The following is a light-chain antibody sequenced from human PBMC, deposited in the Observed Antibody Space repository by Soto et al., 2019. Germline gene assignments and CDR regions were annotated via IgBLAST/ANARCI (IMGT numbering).Light chain of an antibody. J-gene: IGKJ3*01. V-gene: IGKV1-13*02. Sequence: AIQLTQSPSSLSASVGDRVTITCRASQGISSALAWYQQKPGKAPKLLIYDASSLESGVTSRFSGSGSGTDFTLTISSLQPEDFATYYCQQFRAFGPGTKVDIK. CDR1: QGISSA. CDR2: DAS. CDR3: QQFRA.